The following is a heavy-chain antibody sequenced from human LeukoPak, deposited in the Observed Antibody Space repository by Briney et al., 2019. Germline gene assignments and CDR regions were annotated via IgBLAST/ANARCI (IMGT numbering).Heavy chain of an antibody. J-gene: IGHJ6*03. V-gene: IGHV4-4*07. Sequence: SETLSLTCTVSGASISGFYWSWIRHPAGKGLQWIGRISTSGSTNYNPSLKCRVTMSVDRSTNEFSLTVRSVTAADTALYYCARGLPSYGDYVDYYFYMDVWGKGTTVTVSS. D-gene: IGHD4-17*01. CDR2: ISTSGST. CDR1: GASISGFY. CDR3: ARGLPSYGDYVDYYFYMDV.